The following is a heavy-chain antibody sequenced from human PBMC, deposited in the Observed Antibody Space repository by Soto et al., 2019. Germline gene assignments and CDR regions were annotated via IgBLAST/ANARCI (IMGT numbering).Heavy chain of an antibody. CDR2: IKQDGSEK. V-gene: IGHV3-7*01. J-gene: IGHJ5*02. D-gene: IGHD2-15*01. CDR1: GFTFDTSW. CDR3: LRERISS. Sequence: PGGSLRLSCAASGFTFDTSWMTWVRQAPGKGLEWVANIKQDGSEKYYVDSVKGRFTISRDNAKNSLYLQMNSLRAEDTAVYYCLRERISSWGQGPLVTVSS.